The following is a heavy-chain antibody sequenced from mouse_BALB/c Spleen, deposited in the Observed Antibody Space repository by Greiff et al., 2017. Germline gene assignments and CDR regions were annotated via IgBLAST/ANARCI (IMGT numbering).Heavy chain of an antibody. V-gene: IGHV7-3*02. Sequence: EVKLVESGGGLVQPGGSLRLSCATSGFTFTDYYMSWVRQPPGKALEWLGFIRNKANGYTTEYSASVKGRFTISRDNSQSILYLQMNTLRAEDSATYYCARDMLDFDYWGQGTTLTVSS. CDR1: GFTFTDYY. CDR3: ARDMLDFDY. CDR2: IRNKANGYTT. J-gene: IGHJ2*01.